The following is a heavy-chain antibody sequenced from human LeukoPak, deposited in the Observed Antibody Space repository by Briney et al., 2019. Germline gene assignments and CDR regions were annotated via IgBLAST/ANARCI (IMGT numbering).Heavy chain of an antibody. Sequence: SETLSLTCTVSGGSISSYYWSWIRQPPGKGLEWIGYIYYSGSTNYNPSLKSRVTISVDTSKNQFSLKLSSVTAADTAVYYCARAEGEQWLVVGAFDIWGQGTMVTVSS. CDR2: IYYSGST. V-gene: IGHV4-59*12. CDR3: ARAEGEQWLVVGAFDI. J-gene: IGHJ3*02. CDR1: GGSISSYY. D-gene: IGHD6-19*01.